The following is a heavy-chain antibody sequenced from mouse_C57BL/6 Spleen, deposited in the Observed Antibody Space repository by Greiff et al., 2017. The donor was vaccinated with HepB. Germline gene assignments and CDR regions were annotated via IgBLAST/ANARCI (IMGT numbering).Heavy chain of an antibody. J-gene: IGHJ4*01. Sequence: EVQLQESGGGLVKPGGSLKLSCAASGFTFSSYAMSWVRQTPEKRLEWVATISDGGSYTYYPDNVKGRFTISRDNAKNNLYLQMSHLKSEDTAMYYCARPYPEAMDYWGQGTSVTVSS. D-gene: IGHD2-10*01. CDR2: ISDGGSYT. CDR1: GFTFSSYA. CDR3: ARPYPEAMDY. V-gene: IGHV5-4*01.